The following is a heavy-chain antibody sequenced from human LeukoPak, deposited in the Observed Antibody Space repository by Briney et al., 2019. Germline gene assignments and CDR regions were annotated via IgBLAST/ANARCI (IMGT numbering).Heavy chain of an antibody. CDR2: ISSSGSTI. Sequence: GGSLRLSCAASGFTFSSYEMNWVRQAPGKGLEWVSYISSSGSTIYYADSVKGRFTISRDNAKNSLYLQMNRLRAEDTAVYYCARGLRVGAVASNWFDPWGQGTLVTVSS. J-gene: IGHJ5*02. V-gene: IGHV3-48*03. CDR1: GFTFSSYE. D-gene: IGHD6-19*01. CDR3: ARGLRVGAVASNWFDP.